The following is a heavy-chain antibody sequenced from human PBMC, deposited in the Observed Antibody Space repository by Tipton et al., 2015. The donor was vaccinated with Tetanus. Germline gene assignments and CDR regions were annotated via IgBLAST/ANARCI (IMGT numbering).Heavy chain of an antibody. D-gene: IGHD6-19*01. J-gene: IGHJ6*02. V-gene: IGHV3-30-3*01. CDR3: ARDGEAGWYIRGMAVDYYGMDV. CDR1: GITFSSHA. CDR2: ISNDGDNK. Sequence: SQRLSCAASGITFSSHALHWVRQAPGKGLEWVAVISNDGDNKFYADSVTGRFTISRDNSKNTLYLQMNSLRAEDTALYYCARDGEAGWYIRGMAVDYYGMDVWGQGATVTVSS.